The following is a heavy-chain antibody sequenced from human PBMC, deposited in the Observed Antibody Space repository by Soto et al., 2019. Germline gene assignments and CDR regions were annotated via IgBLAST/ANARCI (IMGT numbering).Heavy chain of an antibody. J-gene: IGHJ4*02. D-gene: IGHD6-6*01. CDR2: IIPIFGTA. V-gene: IGHV1-69*06. CDR1: GVTFSSYA. CDR3: ARGGGWIAASRANYFDY. Sequence: SVKVSFKASGVTFSSYAISWVRHAPGQGLEWMGGIIPIFGTANYAQKFQGRVTITADKSTSTAYMELSSLRSEDTAVYYCARGGGWIAASRANYFDYWGQGTLVTVSS.